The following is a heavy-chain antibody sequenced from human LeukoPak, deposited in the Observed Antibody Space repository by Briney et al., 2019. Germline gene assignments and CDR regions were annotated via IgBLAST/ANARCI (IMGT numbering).Heavy chain of an antibody. CDR2: IGTAGDT. CDR3: ARVGPGLGYFDY. CDR1: GFTFSSYD. V-gene: IGHV3-13*01. J-gene: IGHJ4*02. Sequence: GGSLRLSCAASGFTFSSYDMHWVRQATGKGLEWVSAIGTAGDTYYPGSVKGRFTISRENAKNSLYLQMNSLRAGDTAVYYCARVGPGLGYFDYWGQGTLVTVSS. D-gene: IGHD6-19*01.